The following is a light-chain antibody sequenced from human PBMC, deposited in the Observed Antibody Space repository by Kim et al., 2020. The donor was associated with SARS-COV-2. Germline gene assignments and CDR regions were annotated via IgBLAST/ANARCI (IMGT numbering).Light chain of an antibody. CDR2: DVS. V-gene: IGLV2-14*03. Sequence: QSVLTQPASVSGSPGQSITISCTGSSSDVGDYTYLSWYQQHPDKAPKLIIYDVSKRPSGVSSRFSGSKSANTATLTISGLQAEDEAAYYCTSYTTTRVLFGGGTKLTVL. CDR3: TSYTTTRVL. CDR1: SSDVGDYTY. J-gene: IGLJ2*01.